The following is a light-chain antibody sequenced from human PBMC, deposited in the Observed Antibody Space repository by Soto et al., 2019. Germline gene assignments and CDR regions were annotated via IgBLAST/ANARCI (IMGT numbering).Light chain of an antibody. CDR3: QQYNNWPPGP. Sequence: EIVMTQSPATLSVSPGERATLSCRASQSVSSNLAWYQQKPGQAPRLLIYGASTRATGIPARFSGSGSGTEFTLTISSLQSEEFAVYYCQQYNNWPPGPFGQGTRLEIK. CDR2: GAS. J-gene: IGKJ5*01. V-gene: IGKV3-15*01. CDR1: QSVSSN.